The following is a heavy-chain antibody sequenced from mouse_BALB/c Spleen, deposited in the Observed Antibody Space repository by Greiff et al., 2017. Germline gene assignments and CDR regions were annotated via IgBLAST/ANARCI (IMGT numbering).Heavy chain of an antibody. CDR1: GYSITSGYY. CDR3: ARIYHFDY. Sequence: EVKLLESGPGLVKPSQSLSLTCSVTGYSITSGYYWNWIRQFPGNKLEWMGYISYDGSNNYNPSLKNRISITRDTSKNQFFLKLNSVTTEDTATYYCARIYHFDYWGQGTTLTVSS. CDR2: ISYDGSN. V-gene: IGHV3-6*02. J-gene: IGHJ2*01.